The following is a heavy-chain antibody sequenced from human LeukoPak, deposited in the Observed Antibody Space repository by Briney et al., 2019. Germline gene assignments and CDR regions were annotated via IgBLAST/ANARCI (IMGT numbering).Heavy chain of an antibody. CDR3: ARRGIAARPDDY. D-gene: IGHD6-6*01. J-gene: IGHJ4*02. Sequence: PSETLSLTXAVSGYSISSGYYWGWIRQPPGKGLEWIGSIYHSGSTYYNPSLKSRVTISVDTSKNQFSLKLSSVTAADTAVYYCARRGIAARPDDYWGQGTLVTVSS. CDR1: GYSISSGYY. CDR2: IYHSGST. V-gene: IGHV4-38-2*01.